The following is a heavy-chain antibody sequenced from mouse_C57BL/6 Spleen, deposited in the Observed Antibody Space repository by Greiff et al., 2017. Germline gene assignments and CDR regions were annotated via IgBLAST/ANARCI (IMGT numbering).Heavy chain of an antibody. Sequence: EVQLVESGPGLVKPSQSLSLTCSVTGYSITSGYYWNWIRQFPGNKLEWMGYISYDGSNNYNPSLKNRISITRDTSKNQFFLKLNSVTTEDTATYYCARGGYYGPAYYFDYWGQGTTLTVSS. J-gene: IGHJ2*01. CDR1: GYSITSGYY. CDR2: ISYDGSN. CDR3: ARGGYYGPAYYFDY. D-gene: IGHD1-1*01. V-gene: IGHV3-6*01.